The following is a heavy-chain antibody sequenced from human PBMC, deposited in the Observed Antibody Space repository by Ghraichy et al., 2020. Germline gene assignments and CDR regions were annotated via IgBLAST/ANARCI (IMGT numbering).Heavy chain of an antibody. CDR2: ISGSGSTI. CDR1: GFTFSSSE. J-gene: IGHJ2*01. CDR3: TRDAPGYYYGFEYFDL. V-gene: IGHV3-48*03. D-gene: IGHD5-18*01. Sequence: GESLNISCAASGFTFSSSEMNWVRQAPGKGLEWLSYISGSGSTIYYADSVKGRFTISRDNAKNSLYLQMNSLRAEDTAVYYCTRDAPGYYYGFEYFDLWGRGTLVTVSS.